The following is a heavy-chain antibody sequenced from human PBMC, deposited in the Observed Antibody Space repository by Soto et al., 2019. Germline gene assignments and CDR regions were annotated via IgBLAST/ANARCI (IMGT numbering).Heavy chain of an antibody. Sequence: QVQLQESGPGLVKPSQTLSLTCTVSGGSISSGDYYWSWIRQPPGKGLEWIGYIYYSGSTYYNPSLKSQVTISVDTSKTQFSLKLSSVTAADTAVYYCARAPLRVRGVHYWGQGTLVTVSS. J-gene: IGHJ4*02. V-gene: IGHV4-30-4*01. D-gene: IGHD3-10*01. CDR3: ARAPLRVRGVHY. CDR1: GGSISSGDYY. CDR2: IYYSGST.